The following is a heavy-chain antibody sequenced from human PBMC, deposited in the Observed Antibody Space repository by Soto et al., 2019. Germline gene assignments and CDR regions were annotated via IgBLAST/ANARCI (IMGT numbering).Heavy chain of an antibody. J-gene: IGHJ4*02. CDR3: VRDFFSMTTVILFDY. CDR1: GFTFSSYS. V-gene: IGHV3-48*01. CDR2: ISSSSSTI. Sequence: GGSLRLSCAASGFTFSSYSMNWVRQAPGKGLEWVSYISSSSSTIYYADSVKGRFTISRDNAKNSLYLQMNSLRAEDTAVYYCVRDFFSMTTVILFDYWGQGTLVTVSS. D-gene: IGHD4-17*01.